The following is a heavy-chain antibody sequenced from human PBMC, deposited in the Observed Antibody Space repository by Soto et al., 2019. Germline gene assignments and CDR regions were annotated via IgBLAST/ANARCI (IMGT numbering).Heavy chain of an antibody. Sequence: PSETLSLTCAISGDSVSSNGASWNWIRQSPSRGLEWLGRTYYRSKWYTDYAVSVKSRITINPDTPKNQFSLQLNSVTPEDTAVYYSARDLGWFGESDDYYYYGKDVWGPGTTVTVSS. J-gene: IGHJ6*02. CDR1: GDSVSSNGAS. D-gene: IGHD3-10*01. CDR3: ARDLGWFGESDDYYYYGKDV. V-gene: IGHV6-1*01. CDR2: TYYRSKWYT.